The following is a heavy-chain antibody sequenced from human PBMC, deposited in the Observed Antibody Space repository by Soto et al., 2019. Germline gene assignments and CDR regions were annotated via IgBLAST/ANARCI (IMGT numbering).Heavy chain of an antibody. CDR2: ISGGGGGT. CDR3: AKDRVVYGDYSDY. CDR1: GFTYSNYA. Sequence: EVELLESGGGLVQPGGSLRLSCAVSGFTYSNYAMSWVRQAPGKGLEWVSVISGGGGGTQYADSVKGRFTISRDNSKNTLYLQMNSLRAKDTAVYYCAKDRVVYGDYSDYWGQGTLVTVSS. D-gene: IGHD4-17*01. V-gene: IGHV3-23*01. J-gene: IGHJ4*02.